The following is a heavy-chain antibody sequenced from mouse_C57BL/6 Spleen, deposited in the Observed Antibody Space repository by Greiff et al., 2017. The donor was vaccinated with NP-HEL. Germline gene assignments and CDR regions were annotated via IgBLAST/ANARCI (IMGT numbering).Heavy chain of an antibody. D-gene: IGHD2-3*01. CDR1: GFTFTDYY. V-gene: IGHV7-3*01. Sequence: EVHLVESGGGLVQPGGSLSLSCAASGFTFTDYYMSWVRQPPGKALEWLGFIRNKANGYTTEYSASVKGRFTISRDNSQSILYLQMNALRAEDSATYYCARYDDGYYEWYAMDYWGQGTSVTVSS. CDR2: IRNKANGYTT. CDR3: ARYDDGYYEWYAMDY. J-gene: IGHJ4*01.